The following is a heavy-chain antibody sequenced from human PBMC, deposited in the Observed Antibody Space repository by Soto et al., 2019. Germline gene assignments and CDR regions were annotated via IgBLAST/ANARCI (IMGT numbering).Heavy chain of an antibody. CDR1: GGSISSSSYY. CDR3: ARFSGWYTGGDAFDI. Sequence: SETLSLTCTVSGGSISSSSYYWGWIRQPPGKGLEWIGSIYYSGSTYYNPSLKSRVTISVDTSKNQFSLKLSSVTAADTAVYYCARFSGWYTGGDAFDIWGQGTMVTVSS. J-gene: IGHJ3*02. V-gene: IGHV4-39*01. CDR2: IYYSGST. D-gene: IGHD6-19*01.